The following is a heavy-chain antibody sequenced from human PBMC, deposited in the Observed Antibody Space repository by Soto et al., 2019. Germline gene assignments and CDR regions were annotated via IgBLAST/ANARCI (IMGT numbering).Heavy chain of an antibody. J-gene: IGHJ6*02. Sequence: GAALKVSCKASGYTFTSYAMHWVRQAPGQRXEWMGWINAGNGNTKYSQKFQGRVTITRDTSASTAYMELSSLRSEDTAVYYCARELFIAVAGTGDYYYCLDDWGQGTTVTVSS. CDR2: INAGNGNT. V-gene: IGHV1-3*01. CDR3: ARELFIAVAGTGDYYYCLDD. CDR1: GYTFTSYA. D-gene: IGHD6-19*01.